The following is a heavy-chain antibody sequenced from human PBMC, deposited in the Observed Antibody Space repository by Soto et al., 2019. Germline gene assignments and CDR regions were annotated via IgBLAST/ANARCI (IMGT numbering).Heavy chain of an antibody. CDR2: ISTSGSI. CDR1: GFRFSTSS. J-gene: IGHJ4*02. CDR3: ARVHSSGWFKVDY. V-gene: IGHV3-48*02. D-gene: IGHD6-19*01. Sequence: GGSLRLSCATSGFRFSTSSMNWVRQAPGKGLEWVSYISTSGSIYYAESVKGRFTISRDNAKNSLYLQTNSLRDEDTAVYYCARVHSSGWFKVDYWGQGTRVTVSS.